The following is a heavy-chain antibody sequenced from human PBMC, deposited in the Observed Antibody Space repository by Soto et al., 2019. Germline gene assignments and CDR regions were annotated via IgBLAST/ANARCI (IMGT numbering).Heavy chain of an antibody. CDR2: ISYDGSNK. V-gene: IGHV3-30*18. Sequence: GGSLRLSCAASGFTFSSYGMHWVRQAPGKGLEWVAVISYDGSNKYYADSVKGRFTISRDNSKNTLYLQMNSLRAEDTAVYYCAKDGEWLRFFYCFDYWGQGTLVTVSS. D-gene: IGHD5-12*01. CDR3: AKDGEWLRFFYCFDY. CDR1: GFTFSSYG. J-gene: IGHJ4*02.